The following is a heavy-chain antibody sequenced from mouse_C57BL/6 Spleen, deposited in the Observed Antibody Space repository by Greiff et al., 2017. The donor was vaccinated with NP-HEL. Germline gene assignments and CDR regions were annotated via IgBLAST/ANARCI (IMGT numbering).Heavy chain of an antibody. CDR3: ASSYYGYDGGFAY. V-gene: IGHV1-7*01. J-gene: IGHJ3*01. CDR1: GYTFTSYW. D-gene: IGHD2-9*01. Sequence: QVQLQQSGAELAKPGASVKLSCKASGYTFTSYWMHWVKQRPGQGLEWIGYINPSSGYTKYNQKFKDKATLTADKSSSTAYMQLSSLTYEDSAVFYCASSYYGYDGGFAYWGQGTLVTVSA. CDR2: INPSSGYT.